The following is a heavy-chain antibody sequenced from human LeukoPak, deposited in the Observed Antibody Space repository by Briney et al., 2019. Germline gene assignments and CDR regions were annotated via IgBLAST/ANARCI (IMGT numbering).Heavy chain of an antibody. V-gene: IGHV3-53*01. Sequence: PGGSLRLSCAASGFTVSSNYMSSVRQAPGKGLEWVSVIYSGGSTYYADSVKGRFTISRDNSKNTLYLQMNSLRAEDTAVYYCARDSPTGIAAAGTVDYWGQGTLVTVSS. CDR1: GFTVSSNY. CDR2: IYSGGST. CDR3: ARDSPTGIAAAGTVDY. J-gene: IGHJ4*02. D-gene: IGHD6-13*01.